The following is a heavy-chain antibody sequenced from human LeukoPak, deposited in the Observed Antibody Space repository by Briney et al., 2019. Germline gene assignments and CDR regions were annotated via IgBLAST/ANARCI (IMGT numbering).Heavy chain of an antibody. CDR1: GFTFSSYA. V-gene: IGHV3-23*01. D-gene: IGHD3/OR15-3a*01. CDR2: IRVSGST. J-gene: IGHJ4*02. CDR3: AMGLVIPWY. Sequence: GGSLRLSCTTSGFTFSSYALSWVRQAPGKGLEWVSGIRVSGSTYYPDSVTGRFTISRDNSENTLYLQMSGLRAEGTAVYYCAMGLVIPWYWGQGTLVTVSS.